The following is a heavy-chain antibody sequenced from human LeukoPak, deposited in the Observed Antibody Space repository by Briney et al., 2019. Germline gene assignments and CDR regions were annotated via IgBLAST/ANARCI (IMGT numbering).Heavy chain of an antibody. Sequence: SVKVSCKASGGTFSSYAISWVRQAPGQGLEWMGGIIPIFGTANYAQKFQGRVTITTDESTSTAYMELSSLRSEDTAVYYCARVSGQQPLRADAFDIWGQGTMVTVSS. CDR3: ARVSGQQPLRADAFDI. D-gene: IGHD6-13*01. CDR2: IIPIFGTA. V-gene: IGHV1-69*05. J-gene: IGHJ3*02. CDR1: GGTFSSYA.